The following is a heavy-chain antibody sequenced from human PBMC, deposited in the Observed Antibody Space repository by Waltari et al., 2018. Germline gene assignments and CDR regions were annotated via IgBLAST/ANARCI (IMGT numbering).Heavy chain of an antibody. J-gene: IGHJ4*02. Sequence: QVQLVQSGAEVKKPGSSVKVSCKASGGTFSSYTISWVRQAPGQGLEWMGRIIPILGIANYAQKFQGRVTITADKSTSTAYMELSSLRSEDTAVYYCARGGSVLTTEFTNLDYWGQGTLVTVSS. V-gene: IGHV1-69*02. CDR1: GGTFSSYT. D-gene: IGHD2-8*01. CDR2: IIPILGIA. CDR3: ARGGSVLTTEFTNLDY.